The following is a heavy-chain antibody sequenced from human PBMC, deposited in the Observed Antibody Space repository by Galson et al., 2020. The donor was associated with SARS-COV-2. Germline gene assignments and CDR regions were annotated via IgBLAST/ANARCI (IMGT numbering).Heavy chain of an antibody. V-gene: IGHV4-34*01. Sequence: SETLSLTCAVYGGSFSGYYWSWIRQPPGKGLEWIGEINHSGSTNYNPSLKSRVTISVDTSKNQFSLKLSSVTAADTAVYYCARGRVIMGYWSSSSCYVVGGYYYYYYMDVWGKGTTVTVSS. D-gene: IGHD2-2*01. CDR2: INHSGST. CDR3: ARGRVIMGYWSSSSCYVVGGYYYYYYMDV. J-gene: IGHJ6*03. CDR1: GGSFSGYY.